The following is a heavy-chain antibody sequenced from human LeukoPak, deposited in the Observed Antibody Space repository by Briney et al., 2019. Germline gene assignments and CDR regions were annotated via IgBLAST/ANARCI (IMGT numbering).Heavy chain of an antibody. CDR3: ASLYSSGWHTRYYFDY. CDR2: IYYSGST. V-gene: IGHV4-39*01. J-gene: IGHJ4*02. D-gene: IGHD6-19*01. CDR1: GGSISSSSYY. Sequence: PSETLSHTCTVSGGSISSSSYYWGWIRQPPGKGLEWIGSIYYSGSTYYNPSLKSRVTISVDTSKNQFSLKLSSVTAADTAVYYCASLYSSGWHTRYYFDYWGQGTLVTVSS.